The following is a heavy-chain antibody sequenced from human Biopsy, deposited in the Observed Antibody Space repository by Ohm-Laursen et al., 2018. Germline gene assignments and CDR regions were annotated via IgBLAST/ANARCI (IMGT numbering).Heavy chain of an antibody. CDR3: ARATNSTGWPYYYFYGMDV. Sequence: SDTLSLTCTVSGGSISSYYWSWIRQTPGKGLEWIGYIYYSGSTNYNPSLKSRVTTSVDTSKNQFSLRLNSVTAADTAVYYCARATNSTGWPYYYFYGMDVWGQGTTVTVSS. J-gene: IGHJ6*02. V-gene: IGHV4-59*07. CDR1: GGSISSYY. D-gene: IGHD2/OR15-2a*01. CDR2: IYYSGST.